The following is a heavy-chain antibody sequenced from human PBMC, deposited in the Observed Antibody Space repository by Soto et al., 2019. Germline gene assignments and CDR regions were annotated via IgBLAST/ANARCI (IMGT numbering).Heavy chain of an antibody. CDR1: GYTFTTRF. Sequence: PGESLKISCQASGYTFTTRFIMWVRQMPGKGLEWLGSVDPRDSYADYSPSFQGHVTMSTEKSKTTAYLHWGSLKASDTATYYCATFPMTPDRSLDLCGPGTVVTVSP. CDR3: ATFPMTPDRSLDL. D-gene: IGHD3-22*01. J-gene: IGHJ2*01. V-gene: IGHV5-10-1*01. CDR2: VDPRDSYA.